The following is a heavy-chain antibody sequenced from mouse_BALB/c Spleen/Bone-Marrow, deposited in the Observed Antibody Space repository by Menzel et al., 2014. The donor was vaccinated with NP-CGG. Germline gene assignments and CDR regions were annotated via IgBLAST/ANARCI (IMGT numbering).Heavy chain of an antibody. Sequence: EVQLVESGGGLEQPGGSRKLSCAASGFTFSSFGMHWVRQAPEKGLEWVAYISSGSSTVYYADKVMGRFTISRDNPKNTLFLQMTSLRSEDTAMYYCARSGSSSGYFDYWGQGTTLTVSS. CDR2: ISSGSSTV. CDR1: GFTFSSFG. D-gene: IGHD1-1*01. CDR3: ARSGSSSGYFDY. V-gene: IGHV5-17*02. J-gene: IGHJ2*01.